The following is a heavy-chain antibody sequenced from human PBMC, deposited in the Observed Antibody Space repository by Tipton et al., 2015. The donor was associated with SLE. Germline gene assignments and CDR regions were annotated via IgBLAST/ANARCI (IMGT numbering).Heavy chain of an antibody. CDR1: GASMRSKTYY. J-gene: IGHJ4*02. V-gene: IGHV4-61*05. CDR2: VSYSGST. Sequence: TLSLTCTVSGASMRSKTYYWGWVRQPPGKGLEWIGYVSYSGSTNYNPSLQSRVTISVDTSKNQFSLKLRSVTAADTAVYYCARLPDYFDHWGQGALVTVSS. CDR3: ARLPDYFDH.